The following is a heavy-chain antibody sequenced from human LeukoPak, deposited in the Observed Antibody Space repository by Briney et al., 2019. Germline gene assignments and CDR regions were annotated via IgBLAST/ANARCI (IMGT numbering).Heavy chain of an antibody. J-gene: IGHJ3*02. Sequence: PPETLSLTCAVYGGSFSGYYWSWIRQPPGKGLEWIGEINHSGSTNYNPSLKSRVTISVDTSKNQFSLKLSSVTAADTAVYYCARGPPSLRVILTGYYSSDAFDIWGQGTMVTVSS. CDR1: GGSFSGYY. CDR2: INHSGST. CDR3: ARGPPSLRVILTGYYSSDAFDI. D-gene: IGHD3-9*01. V-gene: IGHV4-34*01.